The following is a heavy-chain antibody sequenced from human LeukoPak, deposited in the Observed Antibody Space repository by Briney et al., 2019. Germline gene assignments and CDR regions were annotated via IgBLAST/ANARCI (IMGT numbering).Heavy chain of an antibody. CDR2: MNPNSGNA. J-gene: IGHJ4*02. Sequence: GASVKVSCKASGYTFTTYDINWVRQATGQGLEWMGWMNPNSGNAGYAQKFQGRVTMTRDISINTAYMELSGLRYEGTAVYYCARHTAVLPGDYWGQGTLVTVSS. V-gene: IGHV1-8*01. CDR3: ARHTAVLPGDY. D-gene: IGHD5-18*01. CDR1: GYTFTTYD.